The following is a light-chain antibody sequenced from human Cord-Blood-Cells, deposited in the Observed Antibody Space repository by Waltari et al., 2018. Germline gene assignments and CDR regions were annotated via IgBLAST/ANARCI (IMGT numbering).Light chain of an antibody. Sequence: GDRVTITCRASQSISSWVAWYQQKPGKAPKLLIYDASSLESGVPSRFSGSGSETEFTLTISSLQPDDFATYYCQQYNSYSWTFGQGTKVEIK. CDR1: QSISSW. CDR2: DAS. V-gene: IGKV1-5*01. CDR3: QQYNSYSWT. J-gene: IGKJ1*01.